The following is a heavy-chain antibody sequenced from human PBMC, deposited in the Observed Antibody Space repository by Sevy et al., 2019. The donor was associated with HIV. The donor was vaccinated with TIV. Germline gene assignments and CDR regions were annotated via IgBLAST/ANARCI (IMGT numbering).Heavy chain of an antibody. D-gene: IGHD3-9*01. V-gene: IGHV1-2*04. CDR3: ARERLTGYYRGNWFDP. J-gene: IGHJ5*02. CDR1: GYTFTDYY. Sequence: ASVKVSCKASGYTFTDYYLHWARQAPGQGLEWMGWINPDNGVTNYAQRFQGWVTMTRDTSINTAYMELSRLTSDDTAVYYCARERLTGYYRGNWFDPRGQGTLVTVSS. CDR2: INPDNGVT.